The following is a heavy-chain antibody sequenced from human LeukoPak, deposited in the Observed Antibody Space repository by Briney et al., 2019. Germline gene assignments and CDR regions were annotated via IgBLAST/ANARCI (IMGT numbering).Heavy chain of an antibody. D-gene: IGHD3-22*01. J-gene: IGHJ4*02. CDR3: AREGTDSSGYFGMDY. V-gene: IGHV3-48*03. CDR2: ISSSGSTI. Sequence: GGSLRLSCAASGFTFSSYEMNWVRQAPGKGLEWVSYISSSGSTIYYADSVKGRFTISRDNAKNSLYLQMNSLRAEDTAVYYCAREGTDSSGYFGMDYWGQGTLVTVSS. CDR1: GFTFSSYE.